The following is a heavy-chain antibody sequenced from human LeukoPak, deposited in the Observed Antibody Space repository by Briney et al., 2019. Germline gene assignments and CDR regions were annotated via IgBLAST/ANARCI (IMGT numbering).Heavy chain of an antibody. D-gene: IGHD3-22*01. CDR2: IYTSGST. Sequence: SETLSLTCTVSGDSITDYYWSWVRQPAGKGLEWIGRIYTSGSTNYNPSLKSRVTMSVDTSKSQFSLKLSSVTAADTAVYYCARDRNYFDSSDWTPFDYWGQGTLVTVSS. V-gene: IGHV4-4*07. CDR3: ARDRNYFDSSDWTPFDY. J-gene: IGHJ4*02. CDR1: GDSITDYY.